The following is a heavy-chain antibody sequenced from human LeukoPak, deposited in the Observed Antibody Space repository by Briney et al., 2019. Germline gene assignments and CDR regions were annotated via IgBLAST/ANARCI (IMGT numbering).Heavy chain of an antibody. CDR2: ISGSGGGT. J-gene: IGHJ4*02. D-gene: IGHD6-19*01. CDR1: EFTFSSYA. CDR3: AKAYSSGWYYFDY. V-gene: IGHV3-23*01. Sequence: GGSLRLSCAASEFTFSSYAMSWVRQAPGKGLEWVSAISGSGGGTYYADSVKGRFTISRDNSKNTLYLQMNSLRAEDTAVYYCAKAYSSGWYYFDYWGQGTLATVSS.